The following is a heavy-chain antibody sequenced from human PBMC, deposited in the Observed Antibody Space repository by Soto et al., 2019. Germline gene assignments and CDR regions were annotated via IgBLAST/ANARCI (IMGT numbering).Heavy chain of an antibody. CDR2: IIPIFGTA. CDR1: GGTFSSYA. Sequence: QVQLVQSGAEVKKPGSSVKVSCKASGGTFSSYAISWVRQAPGQGLEWMGGIIPIFGTANYAQKFQGRVTITADESTSTAHMELSSLRSEDTAVYYCARDRGGLIAAAGTRWFDPWGQGTLVTVSS. D-gene: IGHD6-13*01. CDR3: ARDRGGLIAAAGTRWFDP. J-gene: IGHJ5*02. V-gene: IGHV1-69*01.